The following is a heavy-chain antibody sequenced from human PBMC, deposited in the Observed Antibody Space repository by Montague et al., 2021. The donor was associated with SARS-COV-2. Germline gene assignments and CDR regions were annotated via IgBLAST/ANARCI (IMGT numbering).Heavy chain of an antibody. J-gene: IGHJ6*02. V-gene: IGHV3-11*05. CDR3: ARDQPHYDFLTGYYKDYYYMDV. Sequence: SLRLSCAASGFTFSDYYMSWIRQAPGKGLEWVSYISSSSSYTNYXDSVKGRFTISRDNAKNSLYLQMNSLRAEDTAVYYCARDQPHYDFLTGYYKDYYYMDVWGQGTTVTVSS. CDR1: GFTFSDYY. CDR2: ISSSSSYT. D-gene: IGHD3-9*01.